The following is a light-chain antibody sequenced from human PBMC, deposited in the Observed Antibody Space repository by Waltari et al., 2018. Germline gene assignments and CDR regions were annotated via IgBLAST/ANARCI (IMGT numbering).Light chain of an antibody. CDR3: CSYAGRSPVV. V-gene: IGLV2-23*02. J-gene: IGLJ2*01. CDR2: DVS. CDR1: RSDLGGYTY. Sequence: QSALTQPASVSGSPGQSITIPCTGTRSDLGGYTYVSWYQRHPGQAPRLLIYDVSKRPSGVAKRFSGPKSGNRASLTIAGLQAEDEADYYCCSYAGRSPVVFGGGTKLTVL.